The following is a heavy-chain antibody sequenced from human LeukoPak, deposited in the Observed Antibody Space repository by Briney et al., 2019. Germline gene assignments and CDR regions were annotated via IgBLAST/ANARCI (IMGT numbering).Heavy chain of an antibody. CDR1: GGSISSDY. CDR2: IYFSGST. J-gene: IGHJ4*02. V-gene: IGHV4-59*08. D-gene: IGHD6-19*01. CDR3: ARHFQWLRTFDY. Sequence: KPSETLSLTCTVSGGSISSDYWSWIRQPPGKGLEWIGYIYFSGSTNYNPSLKSRVTISVDTSKNQFSLKLSSVTAADTAVYYCARHFQWLRTFDYWGQGTLVTVSS.